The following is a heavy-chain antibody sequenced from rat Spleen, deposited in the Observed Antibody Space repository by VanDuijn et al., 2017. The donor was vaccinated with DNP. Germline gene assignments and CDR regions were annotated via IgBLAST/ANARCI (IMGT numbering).Heavy chain of an antibody. Sequence: QVQLRQSGAEPAKPGSSVKISCKASGYTFTTYYITWIKQTTGQGLEYIGYINTGSGGTNYNEKFRGKPTLTVDTSSNTAFMQLSSLTPDDSAVYYCARRRLPYWYFDFWGPGTMVTVSS. J-gene: IGHJ1*01. D-gene: IGHD1-4*01. CDR2: INTGSGGT. CDR1: GYTFTTYY. V-gene: IGHV1-43*01. CDR3: ARRRLPYWYFDF.